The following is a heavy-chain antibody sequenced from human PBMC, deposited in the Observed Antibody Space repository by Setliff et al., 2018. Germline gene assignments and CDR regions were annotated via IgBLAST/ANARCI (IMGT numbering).Heavy chain of an antibody. D-gene: IGHD2-15*01. V-gene: IGHV3-33*08. CDR1: GFTFSTYR. J-gene: IGHJ4*02. Sequence: PGGSLRLSCAASGFTFSTYRFHWVRQAPGKGLEWVAVIWHDGGEKYYADSVKGRFTISRDNSKNTLYLQMNSLRPEDTAVYYCARTCSGSGCYAGLESWGQGTLVTVSS. CDR3: ARTCSGSGCYAGLES. CDR2: IWHDGGEK.